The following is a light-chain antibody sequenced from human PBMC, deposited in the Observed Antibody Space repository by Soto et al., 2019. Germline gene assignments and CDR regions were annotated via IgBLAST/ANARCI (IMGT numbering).Light chain of an antibody. CDR1: QSVGTR. J-gene: IGKJ5*01. CDR2: GAS. V-gene: IGKV3-20*01. CDR3: QHYQVGQPIA. Sequence: ETVLTQSPDTLSFSPGERATLSCRASQSVGTRLAWYQHKTGQAPSLLMSGASSRATGIPDRFSGSGSETDFTLTISRLEPEDFALYYCQHYQVGQPIAFGRGTRLEIK.